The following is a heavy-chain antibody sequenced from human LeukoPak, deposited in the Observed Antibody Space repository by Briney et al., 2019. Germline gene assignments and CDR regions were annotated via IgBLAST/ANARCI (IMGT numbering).Heavy chain of an antibody. CDR1: GGSISSSSYY. V-gene: IGHV4-39*07. Sequence: SETLSLTCTVSGGSISSSSYYWGWIRQPPGKGLEWIGSIYYSGSTYYNPSLKSRVTISVDTSKNQFSLRLSSVTAEDTAVYYCARDFGVMDVWGKGTTVTISS. D-gene: IGHD3-16*01. J-gene: IGHJ6*03. CDR2: IYYSGST. CDR3: ARDFGVMDV.